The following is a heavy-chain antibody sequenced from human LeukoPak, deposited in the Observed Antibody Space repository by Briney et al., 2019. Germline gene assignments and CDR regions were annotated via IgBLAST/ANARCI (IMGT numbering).Heavy chain of an antibody. J-gene: IGHJ6*02. Sequence: SETLSLTCSVSGGAINYYWSWFRQPPGKGLEWIGQIYETGRTAYNPTLKSRVTISRDTSKNQISLQLWSVTAADTAPYYCARHSDRYFFGMDVWGQGTTVTVSS. CDR3: ARHSDRYFFGMDV. CDR2: IYETGRT. V-gene: IGHV4-59*08. CDR1: GGAINYY. D-gene: IGHD1-26*01.